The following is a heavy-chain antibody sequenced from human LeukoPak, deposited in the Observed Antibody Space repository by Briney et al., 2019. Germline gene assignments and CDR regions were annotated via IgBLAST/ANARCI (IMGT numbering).Heavy chain of an antibody. CDR1: GFTFNSYA. CDR2: ISYDGSNK. CDR3: ARDRYFYESSGYLNSID. Sequence: HPGRSLRLSCAASGFTFNSYAMHWVRQAPGKGLEWVAAISYDGSNKYYADSVKGRFSSSRDNSKNTLYLQMNNLRPEDTAVYYCARDRYFYESSGYLNSIDWGQGTLVTVSS. D-gene: IGHD3-22*01. V-gene: IGHV3-30-3*01. J-gene: IGHJ4*02.